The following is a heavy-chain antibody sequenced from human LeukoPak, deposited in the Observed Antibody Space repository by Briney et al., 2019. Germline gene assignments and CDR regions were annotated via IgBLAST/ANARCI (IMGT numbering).Heavy chain of an antibody. V-gene: IGHV1-8*03. Sequence: ASVKVSGKASGYTFTSFDINWVRQATGQGLEWMGWMNPNSGNTGYAQKFQGRVTITRNTSISTAYMELSSLRSEDTAVYYCARGSSSPGNLYYYYYYYMDVWGKGTTVTVSS. CDR3: ARGSSSPGNLYYYYYYYMDV. CDR2: MNPNSGNT. D-gene: IGHD6-6*01. CDR1: GYTFTSFD. J-gene: IGHJ6*03.